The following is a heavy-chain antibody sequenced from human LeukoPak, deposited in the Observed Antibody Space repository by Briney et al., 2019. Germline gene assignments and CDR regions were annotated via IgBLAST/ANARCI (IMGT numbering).Heavy chain of an antibody. CDR2: IYPGDSDT. CDR1: GYSFTSYW. J-gene: IGHJ4*02. Sequence: GESLKISCKASGYSFTSYWIGWVRQMPGKGLEWMGIIYPGDSDTRYSTSFQGQVTISADKSISTAYLQWSSLKASDTAMYYCARLMYYYDSSGYYSQYFDYWGQGTLVTVSS. CDR3: ARLMYYYDSSGYYSQYFDY. V-gene: IGHV5-51*01. D-gene: IGHD3-22*01.